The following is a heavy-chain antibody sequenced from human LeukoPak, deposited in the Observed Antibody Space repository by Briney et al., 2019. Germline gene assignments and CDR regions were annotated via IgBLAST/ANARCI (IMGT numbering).Heavy chain of an antibody. Sequence: SLRLSCAASVFSVRDYYMSWIHQPAARGREGVSYISSSGSTIYYADSVKGRFTISRNNAKNSLYLQMNSLRAEDTAVYSCARDDWNYAYYYMDVWGKGTTVTVSS. CDR1: VFSVRDYY. CDR3: ARDDWNYAYYYMDV. J-gene: IGHJ6*03. D-gene: IGHD3-9*01. CDR2: ISSSGSTI. V-gene: IGHV3-11*01.